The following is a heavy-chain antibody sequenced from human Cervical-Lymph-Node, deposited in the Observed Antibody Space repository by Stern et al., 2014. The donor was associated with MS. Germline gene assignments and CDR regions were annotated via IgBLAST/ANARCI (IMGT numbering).Heavy chain of an antibody. D-gene: IGHD2-8*02. CDR2: INPSGAGT. J-gene: IGHJ6*02. Sequence: QMQLVQYGAEVKKPGASVKVSCKASGYTFTNYYIHWVRQAPGQGLEWMGIINPSGAGTTYAQKFQGRVTMTMDTSTSTVYMELSSLRSEDTAVYYCARLRSTGIYYYYGMDVWGQGTTVTVSS. V-gene: IGHV1-46*01. CDR1: GYTFTNYY. CDR3: ARLRSTGIYYYYGMDV.